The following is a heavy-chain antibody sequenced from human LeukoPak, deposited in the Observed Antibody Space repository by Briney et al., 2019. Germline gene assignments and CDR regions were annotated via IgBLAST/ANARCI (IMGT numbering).Heavy chain of an antibody. CDR1: GGTFSSYA. Sequence: ASVKVSCKASGGTFSSYAISWVRQAPGQGLEWMGRIIPILGIANYAQKFQGRVTMTRNTSISTAYMELSSLRSEDTAVYYCARGDYQLLWGTENNWFGPWGQGTLVTVSS. CDR2: IIPILGIA. D-gene: IGHD2-2*01. CDR3: ARGDYQLLWGTENNWFGP. J-gene: IGHJ5*02. V-gene: IGHV1-69*04.